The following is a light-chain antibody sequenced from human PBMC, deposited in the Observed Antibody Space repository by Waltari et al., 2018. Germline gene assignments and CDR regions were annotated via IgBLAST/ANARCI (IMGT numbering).Light chain of an antibody. CDR1: SSDVGGYNY. CDR3: SSYTSSNTWV. J-gene: IGLJ3*02. CDR2: DVS. Sequence: QSALTQPASVSGSPGQSITISCTGTSSDVGGYNYDSWYQQHPGKAPKLMIYDVSERPSGVSNHFSGSKSGNTASLTISGLQAEDEADYYCSSYTSSNTWVFGGGTKLTVL. V-gene: IGLV2-14*01.